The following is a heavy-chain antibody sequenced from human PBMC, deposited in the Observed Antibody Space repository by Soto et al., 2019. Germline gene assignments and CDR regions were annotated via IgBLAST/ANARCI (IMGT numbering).Heavy chain of an antibody. D-gene: IGHD6-13*01. CDR2: INAGNGNT. V-gene: IGHV1-3*05. Sequence: QVQLVQSGAEEKKPGASVKVSCKASGYTFTSYAMHWVRQAPGQRLEWMGWINAGNGNTKYSQKFRGRVPITRDTAASTPYMDRGSLRSEDTAVYYCARFGYSGSWYSRADSYYYGMDVWAQGPTVTASS. CDR3: ARFGYSGSWYSRADSYYYGMDV. J-gene: IGHJ6*02. CDR1: GYTFTSYA.